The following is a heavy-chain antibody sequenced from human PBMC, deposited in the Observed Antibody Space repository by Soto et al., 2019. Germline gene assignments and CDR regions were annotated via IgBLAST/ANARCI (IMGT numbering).Heavy chain of an antibody. CDR2: ISGSGGST. V-gene: IGHV3-23*01. J-gene: IGHJ6*03. Sequence: EVQLLESGGGLVQPGGSLRLSCAASGFTFSSYAMSWVRQAPGKGLEWVSAISGSGGSTYYADSVKGRFTISRDNSKNTLYLQMNGLRAEDTAVYYCAKVGTGLHGQGGCYYYYYMDVWGKGTTVTVSS. D-gene: IGHD3-16*01. CDR1: GFTFSSYA. CDR3: AKVGTGLHGQGGCYYYYYMDV.